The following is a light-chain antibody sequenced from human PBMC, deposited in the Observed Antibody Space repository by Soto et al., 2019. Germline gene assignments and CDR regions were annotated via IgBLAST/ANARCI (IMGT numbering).Light chain of an antibody. J-gene: IGLJ1*01. CDR1: SSEVGGYNY. Sequence: QSAPTQPASVSGSPGQSITISCTGTSSEVGGYNYVSWYQQHPGKAPKVMIYEVTNRPSGVSDRFSGSKSGNTASLTISGLQVEDEADYYCSSFTSSGTLVFGTGTKLTVL. CDR3: SSFTSSGTLV. CDR2: EVT. V-gene: IGLV2-14*01.